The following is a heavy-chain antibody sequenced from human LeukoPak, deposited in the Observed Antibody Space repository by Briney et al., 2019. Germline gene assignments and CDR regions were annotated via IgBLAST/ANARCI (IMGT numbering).Heavy chain of an antibody. CDR1: GYTFTSYY. D-gene: IGHD2-2*01. CDR2: INPSGGST. J-gene: IGHJ4*02. Sequence: ASVKVSCKASGYTFTSYYMHWVRQAPGQGLEWMGIINPSGGSTSYAQKFQGRVTMTRDTSTSTVYMELSSLRSEDTAVYYCARDPRSGVVVPAALDYWGQGTLVTVSS. V-gene: IGHV1-46*01. CDR3: ARDPRSGVVVPAALDY.